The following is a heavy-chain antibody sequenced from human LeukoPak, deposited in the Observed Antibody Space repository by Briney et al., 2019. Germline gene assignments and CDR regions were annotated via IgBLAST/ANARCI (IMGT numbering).Heavy chain of an antibody. D-gene: IGHD2-2*01. CDR2: IIPIFGTS. CDR1: GGTFSSYA. V-gene: IGHV1-69*01. Sequence: ASVKVSCKASGGTFSSYAISWVRQAPGQGLEWMGGIIPIFGTSNYAQKLQGRVTIPADESTSTAYMELSTLRSEDTAVYYCARTCSSTSCHDAFDIWGQGTMVTVSS. CDR3: ARTCSSTSCHDAFDI. J-gene: IGHJ3*02.